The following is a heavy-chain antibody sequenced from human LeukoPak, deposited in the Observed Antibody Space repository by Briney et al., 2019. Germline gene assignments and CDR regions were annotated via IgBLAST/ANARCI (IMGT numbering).Heavy chain of an antibody. J-gene: IGHJ4*02. CDR2: INSNGRNI. D-gene: IGHD3-10*01. V-gene: IGHV3-48*03. Sequence: GGSLRLSCAASGFSFSSYEMDWVRQAPGKGLEWISYINSNGRNIGYADSVRGRFTISRDNAKNSLFLQMNSLRAEDTAVYYCLCLWFGKGVYWGRGTLVTVSS. CDR1: GFSFSSYE. CDR3: LCLWFGKGVY.